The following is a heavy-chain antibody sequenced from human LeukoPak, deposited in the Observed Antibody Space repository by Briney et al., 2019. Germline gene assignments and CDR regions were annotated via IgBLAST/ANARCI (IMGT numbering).Heavy chain of an antibody. CDR2: IYHSGST. CDR3: ARGLYVRSWFDP. D-gene: IGHD5/OR15-5a*01. J-gene: IGHJ5*02. V-gene: IGHV4-4*02. Sequence: PSETLSLTCAVSGGSISSSNWWSWVRQPPGKGLEWIGEIYHSGSTNYNPSLKSRVTISVDTSKNQFSLKLSSVTAADTAVYYCARGLYVRSWFDPWGQGTLVTVSS. CDR1: GGSISSSNW.